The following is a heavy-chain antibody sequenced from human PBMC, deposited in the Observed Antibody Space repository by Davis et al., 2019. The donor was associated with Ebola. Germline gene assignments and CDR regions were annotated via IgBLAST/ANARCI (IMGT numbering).Heavy chain of an antibody. J-gene: IGHJ6*02. V-gene: IGHV3-33*01. D-gene: IGHD3-3*01. CDR3: AREERFLEWLPHHYYYYGMDV. CDR1: GFTFSSYG. CDR2: IWYDGSNK. Sequence: PGGSLRLSCAASGFTFSSYGMHWVRQAPGKGLEWVAVIWYDGSNKYYADSVKGRFTISRDNSKNTLYLQMNSLRAEDTAVYYCAREERFLEWLPHHYYYYGMDVWGQGTTVTVSS.